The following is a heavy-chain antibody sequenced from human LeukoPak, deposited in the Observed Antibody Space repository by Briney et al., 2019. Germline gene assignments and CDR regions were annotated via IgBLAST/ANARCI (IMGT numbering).Heavy chain of an antibody. V-gene: IGHV4-30-2*01. CDR2: IYHSGST. CDR3: ARGGSRLRDFDN. CDR1: GGSISSGGYS. J-gene: IGHJ4*02. D-gene: IGHD5-12*01. Sequence: SQTLSLTCAVSGGSISSGGYSWSWIRQPPGKGLEWIGYIYHSGSTYYNPSLKSRVTISVDRSKNQFSLKLSSVTAADTAVYYCARGGSRLRDFDNWAREPWSPSPQ.